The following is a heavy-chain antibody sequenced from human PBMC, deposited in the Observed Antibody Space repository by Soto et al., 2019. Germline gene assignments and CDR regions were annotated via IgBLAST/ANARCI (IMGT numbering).Heavy chain of an antibody. CDR2: ISSSSSYI. V-gene: IGHV3-21*01. Sequence: AGGSLRLSCAASGFAFSSYSMNWVRQAPGKGLEWVSSISSSSSYIYYADSVKGRFTISRDNAKNSLYLQMNSLRAEDTAVYYCAREGIAVAGYYFDYWGQGTLVTVSS. D-gene: IGHD6-19*01. J-gene: IGHJ4*02. CDR3: AREGIAVAGYYFDY. CDR1: GFAFSSYS.